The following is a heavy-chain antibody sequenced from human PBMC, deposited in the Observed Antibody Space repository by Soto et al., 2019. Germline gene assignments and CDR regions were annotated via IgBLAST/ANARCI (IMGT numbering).Heavy chain of an antibody. V-gene: IGHV6-1*01. CDR3: ARDFGVAARIAVAASYVYQFFGMDV. CDR2: TYYRSKWYN. D-gene: IGHD6-19*01. Sequence: PSQTLSLTCAISGDSVSSNSAAWNWIRQSPPRGLEWLGRTYYRSKWYNDYAVSVKSRITINPDTSKNQFSLQLNSMTPEYTAVYYCARDFGVAARIAVAASYVYQFFGMDVWGQGTTAPVCS. CDR1: GDSVSSNSAA. J-gene: IGHJ6*02.